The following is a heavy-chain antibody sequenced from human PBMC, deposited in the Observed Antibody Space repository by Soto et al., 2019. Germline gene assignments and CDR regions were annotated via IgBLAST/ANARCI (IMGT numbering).Heavy chain of an antibody. D-gene: IGHD3-16*02. CDR3: TRHGGISDDYIWGSYRD. J-gene: IGHJ4*02. CDR2: IRSKANSYAT. V-gene: IGHV3-73*01. Sequence: GGSLRLSCASSGFTFSGSAMHWVRQASGKGLEWVGRIRSKANSYATAYAASVKGRSTISRDDSKNTAYLQMNSLKTEDTAVYYCTRHGGISDDYIWGSYRDWGQGTLVTVSS. CDR1: GFTFSGSA.